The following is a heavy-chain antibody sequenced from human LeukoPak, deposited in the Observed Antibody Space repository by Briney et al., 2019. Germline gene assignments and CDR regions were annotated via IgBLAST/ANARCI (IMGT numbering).Heavy chain of an antibody. Sequence: ASVKVSCKASGYTFTGYYMHWVRQAPGQGLEWMGWINPNSGGTNYAQKFQGRVTMTRDTSISTAYMELSRLRSDDTAVYYCARVVDYSSTSCYTNAFDIWGQGTMVTVSS. CDR1: GYTFTGYY. D-gene: IGHD2-2*02. CDR3: ARVVDYSSTSCYTNAFDI. V-gene: IGHV1-2*02. J-gene: IGHJ3*02. CDR2: INPNSGGT.